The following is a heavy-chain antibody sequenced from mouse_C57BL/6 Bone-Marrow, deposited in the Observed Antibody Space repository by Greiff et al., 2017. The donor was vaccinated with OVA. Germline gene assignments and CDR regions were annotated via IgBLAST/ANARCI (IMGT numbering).Heavy chain of an antibody. V-gene: IGHV3-6*01. J-gene: IGHJ3*01. D-gene: IGHD2-4*01. CDR3: ARGAFYYDYDGFAY. CDR1: GYSITSGYY. Sequence: EVKLQESGPGLVKPSQSLSLTCSVTGYSITSGYYWNWIRQFPGNKLEWMGYISYDGSNNYNPSLKNRISITRDTSKNQFFLKLNSVTTEDTATYYCARGAFYYDYDGFAYWGQGTLVTVSA. CDR2: ISYDGSN.